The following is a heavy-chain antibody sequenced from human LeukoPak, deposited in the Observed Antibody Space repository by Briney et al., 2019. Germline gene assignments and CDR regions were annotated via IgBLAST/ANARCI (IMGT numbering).Heavy chain of an antibody. CDR1: GDSVSSNSAA. J-gene: IGHJ3*02. Sequence: SQTLSLTCAISGDSVSSNSAAWDWISQSPSRGREWVGRTYYRSKWYNDYAVSVKSRITINPNTTNNQFFLQLKSVTPEDTAVYYCARGGQGDGYSADDAFDIWGQGTMVTVSS. V-gene: IGHV6-1*01. CDR2: TYYRSKWYN. D-gene: IGHD5-24*01. CDR3: ARGGQGDGYSADDAFDI.